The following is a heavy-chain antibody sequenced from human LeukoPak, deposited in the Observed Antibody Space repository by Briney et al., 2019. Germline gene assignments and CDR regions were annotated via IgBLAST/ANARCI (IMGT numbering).Heavy chain of an antibody. CDR1: GFTFSSYG. CDR3: AKGGTGLLWFGELLYGYSDY. V-gene: IGHV3-30*18. J-gene: IGHJ4*02. Sequence: GRSLRLSCAASGFTFSSYGMHWVRQAPGKGLEWVAVISYDGSNKYYADSVKGRFTISRDNSKNTLYLQMNSLRAEDTAVYYCAKGGTGLLWFGELLYGYSDYWGQGTLVTVSS. CDR2: ISYDGSNK. D-gene: IGHD3-10*01.